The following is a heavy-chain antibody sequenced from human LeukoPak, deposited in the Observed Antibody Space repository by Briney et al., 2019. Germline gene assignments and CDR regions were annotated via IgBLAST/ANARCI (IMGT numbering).Heavy chain of an antibody. CDR2: INHSGST. V-gene: IGHV4-34*01. J-gene: IGHJ4*02. CDR1: GGSFSGYY. CDR3: ARAEIKLYNQRRYYFDY. D-gene: IGHD3-16*02. Sequence: SETLSLTCAVYGGSFSGYYWSWIRQPPGKGLEWIGEINHSGSTNYNPSLKSRVTISVDTSKNQFSLKLNSVTAADTAVYYCARAEIKLYNQRRYYFDYWGQGTLVTVSS.